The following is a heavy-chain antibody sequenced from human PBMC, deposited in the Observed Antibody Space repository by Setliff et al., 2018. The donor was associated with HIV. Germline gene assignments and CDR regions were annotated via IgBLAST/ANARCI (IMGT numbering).Heavy chain of an antibody. Sequence: ASVKVSCKASGYYFTAYYMHWVRQAPAQGLEWMGWINPNTGGTQYAQKFQGRVTVTRDTPIRTAYMELKSLRSDDTAVYFCARDNRTGYSSGWPLDFWGQGTLVTVSS. CDR1: GYYFTAYY. D-gene: IGHD6-19*01. CDR3: ARDNRTGYSSGWPLDF. J-gene: IGHJ4*02. CDR2: INPNTGGT. V-gene: IGHV1-2*02.